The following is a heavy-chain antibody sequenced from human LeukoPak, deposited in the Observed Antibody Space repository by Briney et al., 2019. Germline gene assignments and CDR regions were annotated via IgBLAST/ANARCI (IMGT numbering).Heavy chain of an antibody. D-gene: IGHD3-3*01. CDR3: ASFGVVIRFLPEDFDY. Sequence: ASVKVSCKASGYTFTSYAMNWVRQAPGQGLEWMGWINTNTGNPTYAQGFTGRFVFSLDTSVSTAYLQISSLKAEDTAVYYCASFGVVIRFLPEDFDYWGQGTLVTVSS. V-gene: IGHV7-4-1*02. CDR1: GYTFTSYA. CDR2: INTNTGNP. J-gene: IGHJ4*02.